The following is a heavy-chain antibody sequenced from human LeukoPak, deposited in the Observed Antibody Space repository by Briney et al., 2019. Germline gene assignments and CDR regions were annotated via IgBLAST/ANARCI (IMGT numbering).Heavy chain of an antibody. V-gene: IGHV1-2*02. Sequence: ASVKVSCKASGYTFTGYYIHWVRRAPGQGLEWMGWINPNSGGTNYAQKFQGRVTMTRDTSISTAYMELSRLRSDDTAVYYCARTGLGCLIMNWFDPWDQGTLVTVSS. CDR2: INPNSGGT. CDR1: GYTFTGYY. J-gene: IGHJ5*02. CDR3: ARTGLGCLIMNWFDP. D-gene: IGHD5/OR15-5a*01.